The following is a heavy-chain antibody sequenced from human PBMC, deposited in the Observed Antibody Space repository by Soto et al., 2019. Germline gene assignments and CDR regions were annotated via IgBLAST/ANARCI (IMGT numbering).Heavy chain of an antibody. CDR2: ISNDGSNK. V-gene: IGHV3-30*18. Sequence: QVQLVESGGGVVQPGASLRLSCAASGFTFRSYGMHWVRQAPGKGLEWLAVISNDGSNKYLADSVKGRLAISRDNTRNNLYLQINSLRVDDTAVYYSGKDNRDRSGGDCPLYYSYGMDFWGQGTLVTVSS. CDR1: GFTFRSYG. CDR3: GKDNRDRSGGDCPLYYSYGMDF. D-gene: IGHD2-21*02. J-gene: IGHJ6*02.